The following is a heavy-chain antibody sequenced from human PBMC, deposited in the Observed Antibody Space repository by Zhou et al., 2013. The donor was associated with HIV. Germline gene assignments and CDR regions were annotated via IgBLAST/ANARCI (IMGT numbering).Heavy chain of an antibody. J-gene: IGHJ3*02. D-gene: IGHD1-26*01. CDR2: INPNTGDT. V-gene: IGHV1-2*02. CDR3: AGEHASGSYGVASAFDI. CDR1: GYTFTGYY. Sequence: QVQLVQSGAEVKKPGASVKVSCQTSGYTFTGYYVHWVRQAPGQGLDWMGWINPNTGDTDSAQKFQGRVTITRDTSITTVYMELSRLTSDDTAVYYCAGEHASGSYGVASAFDIWGQGQWSPSLQ.